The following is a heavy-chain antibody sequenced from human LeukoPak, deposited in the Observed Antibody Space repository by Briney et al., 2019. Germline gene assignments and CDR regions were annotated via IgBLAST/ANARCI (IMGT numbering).Heavy chain of an antibody. CDR2: IYPGDSDT. Sequence: GESLKISCKGSGYSFTSYWIGWVRQMPGKGLKWMGIIYPGDSDTRYSPSFQGQVTISADKSISTAYLQWSSLKASDTAMYYCARHLIWNDVAFDYWGQGTLVTVSS. CDR3: ARHLIWNDVAFDY. J-gene: IGHJ4*02. CDR1: GYSFTSYW. V-gene: IGHV5-51*01. D-gene: IGHD1-1*01.